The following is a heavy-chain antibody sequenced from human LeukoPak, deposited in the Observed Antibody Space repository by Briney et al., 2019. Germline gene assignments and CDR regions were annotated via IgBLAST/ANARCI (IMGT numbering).Heavy chain of an antibody. Sequence: PGGSLRLSCAASGFTFSSYSMNWVRQAPGKGLEWVSSISSSSSYIYYADSVKGRFTISRDNAKNPLYLQMNSLRAEDTAVYYCARLYYGAYNPNWFDPWGQGTLVTVSS. CDR1: GFTFSSYS. CDR2: ISSSSSYI. V-gene: IGHV3-21*01. CDR3: ARLYYGAYNPNWFDP. D-gene: IGHD1-14*01. J-gene: IGHJ5*02.